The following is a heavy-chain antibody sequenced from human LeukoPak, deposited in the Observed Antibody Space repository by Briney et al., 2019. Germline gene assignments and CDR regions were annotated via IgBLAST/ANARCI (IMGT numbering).Heavy chain of an antibody. CDR3: AQMAYSSAKIDY. V-gene: IGHV3-23*01. D-gene: IGHD2-15*01. CDR2: ISGSGGST. J-gene: IGHJ4*02. Sequence: GGSLRLSCAASGFTFSSYAMSWVRQAPGKGLEWVSDISGSGGSTYYADSVKGGFTTSRANSKHSLYLQMNGLRAEATAVYYCAQMAYSSAKIDYWGQGTLVTVSS. CDR1: GFTFSSYA.